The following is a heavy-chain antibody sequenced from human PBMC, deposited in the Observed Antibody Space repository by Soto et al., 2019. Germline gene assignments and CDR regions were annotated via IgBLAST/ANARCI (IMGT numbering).Heavy chain of an antibody. V-gene: IGHV3-11*01. D-gene: IGHD3-22*01. Sequence: QVQLVESGGGLVKPGGSLRLSCAASGFSFSDYYMSWIRQAPGKGLEWLSYISYSSSTIYYADSVKGRFTISRDNAKNSQSLQVNSLRAEDTAVYYCARVTYDSSGSYFMDYWGQGTLVTVSS. CDR2: ISYSSSTI. J-gene: IGHJ4*02. CDR3: ARVTYDSSGSYFMDY. CDR1: GFSFSDYY.